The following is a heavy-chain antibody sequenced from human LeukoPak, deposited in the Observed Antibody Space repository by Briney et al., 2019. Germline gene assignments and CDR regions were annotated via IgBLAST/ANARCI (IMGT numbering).Heavy chain of an antibody. J-gene: IGHJ6*03. D-gene: IGHD3-16*01. Sequence: ASVKVSCKASGGTFSSYAISWVRQAPGQGLEWMGGIIPIFGTANYAQKFQGRVTITADESTSTAYMKLSSLRSEDTAVYYCARARLRSSDHTVYYYYYMDVWGKGTTVTVSS. CDR1: GGTFSSYA. V-gene: IGHV1-69*13. CDR3: ARARLRSSDHTVYYYYYMDV. CDR2: IIPIFGTA.